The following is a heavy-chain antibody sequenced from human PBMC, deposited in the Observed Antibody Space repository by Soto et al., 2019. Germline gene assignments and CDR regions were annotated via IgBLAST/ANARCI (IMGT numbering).Heavy chain of an antibody. CDR2: IWYDASNK. J-gene: IGHJ6*02. CDR3: ARDLYSSGWYYYYYGMDV. Sequence: PGRSLRLSCAASGFPFSSYGMHLVRQAPGKGLGCVSVIWYDASNKYYADSVKGRFTISRDNSKNTLYLQMNSLRAEDTAVYYCARDLYSSGWYYYYYGMDVLGQGTTVTVSS. D-gene: IGHD6-19*01. V-gene: IGHV3-33*01. CDR1: GFPFSSYG.